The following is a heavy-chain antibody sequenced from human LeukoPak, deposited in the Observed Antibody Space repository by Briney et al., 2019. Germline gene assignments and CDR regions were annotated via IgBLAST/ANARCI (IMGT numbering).Heavy chain of an antibody. CDR3: ARAPVVVTPPPDY. D-gene: IGHD2-21*02. J-gene: IGHJ4*02. CDR2: ISYDGSNK. CDR1: GFTFSSYA. Sequence: PGGSLRLSCAASGFTFSSYAMHWVRQAPGKGLEWVAVISYDGSNKYYADSVRGRFTISRDNSKNTLYLQMNSLRAEDTAVYYCARAPVVVTPPPDYWGQGTLVTVSS. V-gene: IGHV3-30*04.